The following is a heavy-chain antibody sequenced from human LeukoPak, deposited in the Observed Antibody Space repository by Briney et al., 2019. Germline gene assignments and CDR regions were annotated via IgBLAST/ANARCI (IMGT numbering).Heavy chain of an antibody. V-gene: IGHV3-48*03. CDR3: VKASGGPYYFDY. Sequence: GGSLRLSCAASGFTSSSYEMNWVRQAPGKGLEWVSYISSSGSTIYYADSVKGRFTISRDNAKNSLYLQMNSLRAEDTAVYYCVKASGGPYYFDYWGQGTLVTVSS. CDR1: GFTSSSYE. CDR2: ISSSGSTI. J-gene: IGHJ4*02. D-gene: IGHD3-10*01.